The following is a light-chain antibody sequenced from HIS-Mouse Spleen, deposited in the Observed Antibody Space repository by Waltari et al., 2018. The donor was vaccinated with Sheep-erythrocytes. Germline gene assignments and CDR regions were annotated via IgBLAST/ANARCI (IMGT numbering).Light chain of an antibody. J-gene: IGLJ3*02. Sequence: QSALPQPPSASGSPGQSVTISCTGTSSDVGGYNYVSWYQQHPGKAPKLMIYEVSKRPSGVADRVSGSTSGNTASLTVYGLQAEDEADYYCSSYAGSNNWVFGGGTKLTVL. CDR2: EVS. V-gene: IGLV2-8*01. CDR3: SSYAGSNNWV. CDR1: SSDVGGYNY.